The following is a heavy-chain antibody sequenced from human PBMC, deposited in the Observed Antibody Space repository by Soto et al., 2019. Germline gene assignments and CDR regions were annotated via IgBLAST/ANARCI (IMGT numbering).Heavy chain of an antibody. V-gene: IGHV1-69*05. CDR2: IIPIFGTA. J-gene: IGHJ3*01. CDR3: ATAPTAILSAFDL. CDR1: GGTFSSYA. D-gene: IGHD2-21*02. Sequence: SVKVSCKASGGTFSSYAISWVRQAPGQGLEWMGGIIPIFGTANYAQKFQGRFTITRNESTSTAYMELSSLRSDDTAVYYCATAPTAILSAFDLWGQGTMVTVSS.